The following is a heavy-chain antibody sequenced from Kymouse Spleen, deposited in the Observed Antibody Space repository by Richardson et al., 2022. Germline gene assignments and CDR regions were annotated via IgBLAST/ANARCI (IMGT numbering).Heavy chain of an antibody. Sequence: QVQLVQSGAEVKKPGASVKVSCKASGYTFTSYDINWVRQATGQGLEWMGWMNPNSGNTGYAQKFQGRVTMTRNTSISTAYMELSSLRSEDTAVYYCARKGYCTNGVCYDAFDIWGQGTMVTVSS. D-gene: IGHD2-8*01. J-gene: IGHJ3*02. V-gene: IGHV1-8*01. CDR2: MNPNSGNT. CDR3: ARKGYCTNGVCYDAFDI. CDR1: GYTFTSYD.